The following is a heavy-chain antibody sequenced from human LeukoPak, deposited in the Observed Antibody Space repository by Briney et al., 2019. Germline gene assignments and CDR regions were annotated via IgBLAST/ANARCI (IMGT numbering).Heavy chain of an antibody. V-gene: IGHV1-2*02. D-gene: IGHD3-10*01. CDR2: INPNSGGT. CDR1: GYTFTSYD. CDR3: ARIWVYGSGSSLSFDY. J-gene: IGHJ4*02. Sequence: GASVKVSCKASGYTFTSYDINWVRQATGQGLEWMGWINPNSGGTNYAQKFQGGVTMTRDTSISTAYMELSRLRSDDTAVYYCARIWVYGSGSSLSFDYWGQGTLVTVSS.